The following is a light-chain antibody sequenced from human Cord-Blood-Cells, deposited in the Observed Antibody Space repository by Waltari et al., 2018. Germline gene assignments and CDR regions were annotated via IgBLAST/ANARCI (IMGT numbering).Light chain of an antibody. CDR1: QGISSY. CDR2: AAS. Sequence: DIQLTQSPSFLSASVGDRVTITCRASQGISSYLAWYQQKPGKAPKLLIYAASTLQSGFPSRFSGSGSGTEFTRTISSLQPEDFATYYCQQLNSYPLTFGGGTKVEIK. CDR3: QQLNSYPLT. V-gene: IGKV1-9*01. J-gene: IGKJ4*01.